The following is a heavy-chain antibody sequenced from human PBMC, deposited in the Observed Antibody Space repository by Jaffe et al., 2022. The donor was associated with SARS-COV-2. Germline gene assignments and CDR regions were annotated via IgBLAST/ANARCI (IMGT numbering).Heavy chain of an antibody. CDR3: ASSGCGGDCYSVDKLDGWFDP. J-gene: IGHJ5*02. CDR2: IIPILGIA. V-gene: IGHV1-69*02. D-gene: IGHD2-21*02. Sequence: QVQLVQSGAEVKKPGSSVKVSCKASGGTFSSYTISWVRQAPGQGLEWMGRIIPILGIANYAQKFQGRVTITADKSTSTAYMELSSLRSEDTAVYYCASSGCGGDCYSVDKLDGWFDPWGQGTLVTVSS. CDR1: GGTFSSYT.